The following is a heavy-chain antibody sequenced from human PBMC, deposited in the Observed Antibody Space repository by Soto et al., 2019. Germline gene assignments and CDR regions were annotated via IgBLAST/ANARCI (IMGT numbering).Heavy chain of an antibody. V-gene: IGHV3-7*01. CDR1: GFTFSGSC. J-gene: IGHJ5*02. CDR2: INKDGTEK. D-gene: IGHD2-2*02. Sequence: GSLRLSCAASGFTFSGSCMSWVRQAPGKGLEWMANINKDGTEKHYVDSVKGRFTISRDNAKNTLYLQMNSLRAEDTAVYYCARGSREDIVVVPAGIVLNWFDPWGQGTLVTVSS. CDR3: ARGSREDIVVVPAGIVLNWFDP.